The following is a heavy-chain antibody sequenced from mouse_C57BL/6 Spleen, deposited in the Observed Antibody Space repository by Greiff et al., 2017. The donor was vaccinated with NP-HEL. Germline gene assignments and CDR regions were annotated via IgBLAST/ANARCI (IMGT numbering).Heavy chain of an antibody. J-gene: IGHJ2*01. Sequence: QVQLKQSGPELVKPGASVKLSCKASGYTFTSYDINWVKQRPGQGLEWIGWIYHRDGSTKYNEKFKGKATLTVDTSSSTAYMELHSLTSEDSAVYFCARSRGHDYWGQGTTLTVSS. CDR3: ARSRGHDY. V-gene: IGHV1-85*01. CDR2: IYHRDGST. D-gene: IGHD3-3*01. CDR1: GYTFTSYD.